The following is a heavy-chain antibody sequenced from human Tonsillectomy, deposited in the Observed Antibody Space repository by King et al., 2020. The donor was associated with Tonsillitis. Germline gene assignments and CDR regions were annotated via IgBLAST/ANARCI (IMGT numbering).Heavy chain of an antibody. J-gene: IGHJ4*02. Sequence: VQLVESGGGVVQPGRSLRLSCAASGFTFSSYGMHWVRQAPGKGLEWVAVISYDGRNKYYVDSVKGRFTIPRDNSKNKLYLQMNSLRAEDTAVYYCARDRDDYIFDYWGQGTLVTVSS. CDR1: GFTFSSYG. D-gene: IGHD4/OR15-4a*01. CDR2: ISYDGRNK. V-gene: IGHV3-33*05. CDR3: ARDRDDYIFDY.